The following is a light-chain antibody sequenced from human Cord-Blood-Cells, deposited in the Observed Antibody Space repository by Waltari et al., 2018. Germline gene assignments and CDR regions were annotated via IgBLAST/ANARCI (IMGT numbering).Light chain of an antibody. Sequence: QSALTQPASVSGSPGQSITIPCTGTSSDVGGYNYVSWYQQHPRTAPKLMIDDVSNRPSGVSNRFPGSKSCSTASLTISGLQAEDEADYDCSSYTSSSTLVVGTGTKVTVL. CDR1: SSDVGGYNY. CDR2: DVS. CDR3: SSYTSSSTLV. J-gene: IGLJ1*01. V-gene: IGLV2-14*01.